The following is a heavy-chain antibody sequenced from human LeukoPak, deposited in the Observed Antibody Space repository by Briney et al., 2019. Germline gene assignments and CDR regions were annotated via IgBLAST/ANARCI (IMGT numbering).Heavy chain of an antibody. CDR1: GYTFTSYD. V-gene: IGHV1-8*03. CDR3: AKEGDSSWYIPRQNYYYYMDV. CDR2: MNPNSGNT. Sequence: ASVKVSCKASGYTFTSYDINWVRQATGQGLEWMGWMNPNSGNTGYARKFQGRVTITRNTSISTAYMELSSLRSEDTAVYYCAKEGDSSWYIPRQNYYYYMDVWGKGTTVTISS. J-gene: IGHJ6*03. D-gene: IGHD6-13*01.